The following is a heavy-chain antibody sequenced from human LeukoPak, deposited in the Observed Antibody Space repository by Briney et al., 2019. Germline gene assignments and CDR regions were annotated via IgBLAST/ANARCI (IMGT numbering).Heavy chain of an antibody. CDR1: GYTFTGYY. CDR3: ARERLVVAATGYYYGMDV. V-gene: IGHV1-2*04. Sequence: ASVKVSCKASGYTFTGYYMHWVRQAPGQGLEWMGWINPNSGGTNYAQKFQGWVTMTRDTSISTAYMELSRLRSDDTAVYYCARERLVVAATGYYYGMDVWAKGPRSPSP. D-gene: IGHD2-15*01. CDR2: INPNSGGT. J-gene: IGHJ6*02.